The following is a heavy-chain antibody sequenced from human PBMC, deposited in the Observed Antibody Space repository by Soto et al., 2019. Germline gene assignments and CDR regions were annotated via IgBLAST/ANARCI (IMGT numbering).Heavy chain of an antibody. J-gene: IGHJ6*02. D-gene: IGHD2-15*01. V-gene: IGHV3-7*01. CDR1: GFTFTNYW. CDR2: INQDGSER. CDR3: ARGDIVVVVAAGGMDV. Sequence: EVEVVESGGGLVQPGGSLRLSCVASGFTFTNYWMTWVRQAPGKGLEWVANINQDGSERTHVDSVKGRFTVSRDNAKNSLYLEMNRLRAEDTAVYYCARGDIVVVVAAGGMDVWGQGTTFTVSS.